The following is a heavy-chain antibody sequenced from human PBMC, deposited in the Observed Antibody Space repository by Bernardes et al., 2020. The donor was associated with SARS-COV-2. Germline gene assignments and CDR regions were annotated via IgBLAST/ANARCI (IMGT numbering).Heavy chain of an antibody. CDR2: ISGSGGST. J-gene: IGHJ6*02. D-gene: IGHD3-3*01. Sequence: GGSLRLSCAASGFTFSSYAMSWVRQAPGKGLEWVSAISGSGGSTYYADSVKGRFTISRDNSKNTLYLQMNSLRAEDTAVYYCAKDSRVTLGSYYDFWSGYLPGAHRYYYYGMDVWGQGTTVTVSS. CDR1: GFTFSSYA. V-gene: IGHV3-23*01. CDR3: AKDSRVTLGSYYDFWSGYLPGAHRYYYYGMDV.